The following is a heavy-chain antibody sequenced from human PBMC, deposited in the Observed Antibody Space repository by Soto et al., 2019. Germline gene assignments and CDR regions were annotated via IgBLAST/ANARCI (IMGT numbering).Heavy chain of an antibody. J-gene: IGHJ4*02. D-gene: IGHD5-18*01. Sequence: EVQLLESGGGLVQPGGSLRLSCAASGFTFSGYAMSWVRQAPGKGLEWVSAISGSGGSTYYADSVKGRFTISRDNSKNTLYLQMNSLRAEDTAVYYCAKIPPGYSYGYFYFDYWGQGTLVTVSS. CDR2: ISGSGGST. V-gene: IGHV3-23*01. CDR3: AKIPPGYSYGYFYFDY. CDR1: GFTFSGYA.